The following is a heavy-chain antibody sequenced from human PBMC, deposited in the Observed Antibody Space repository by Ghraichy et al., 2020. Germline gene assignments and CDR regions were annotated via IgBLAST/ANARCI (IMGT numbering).Heavy chain of an antibody. D-gene: IGHD2-15*01. Sequence: GGSLRLSCAASGFTFSSYAMSWVRQAPGKGLEWVSAISGSGGSTYYADSVKGRFTISRDNSKNTLYLQMNSLRAEDTAVYYCAKSPNIVVVVAAQNWGQGTLVTVSS. CDR3: AKSPNIVVVVAAQN. V-gene: IGHV3-23*01. J-gene: IGHJ4*02. CDR2: ISGSGGST. CDR1: GFTFSSYA.